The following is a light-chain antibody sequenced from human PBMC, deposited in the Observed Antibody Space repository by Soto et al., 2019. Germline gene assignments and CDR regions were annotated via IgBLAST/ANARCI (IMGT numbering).Light chain of an antibody. CDR1: QSISNY. V-gene: IGKV1-39*01. CDR3: QLSYGTPLT. J-gene: IGKJ4*01. Sequence: DMEMTQSPSSPSASVGDRVTITCRASQSISNYLNWYQHKPGKVPKLLIYAASSLQSGVPTRFSGSESETDFTLSTTSLQPEDFATYYCQLSYGTPLTLGGGTKIEIK. CDR2: AAS.